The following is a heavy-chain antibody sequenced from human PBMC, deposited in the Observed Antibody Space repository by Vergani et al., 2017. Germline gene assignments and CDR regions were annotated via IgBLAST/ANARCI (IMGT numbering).Heavy chain of an antibody. CDR3: AKSVPSVLRFLEWLLPPFDY. Sequence: VQLVESGGGLVKPGGSLRLSCAASGFTVSSNYMSWVRQAPGKGLEWVSVISGSGGSTYYADSVKGRFTISRDNSKNTLYLQMNSLRAEDTAVYYCAKSVPSVLRFLEWLLPPFDYWGQGTLVTVSS. D-gene: IGHD3-3*01. V-gene: IGHV3-23*04. CDR1: GFTVSSNY. J-gene: IGHJ4*02. CDR2: ISGSGGST.